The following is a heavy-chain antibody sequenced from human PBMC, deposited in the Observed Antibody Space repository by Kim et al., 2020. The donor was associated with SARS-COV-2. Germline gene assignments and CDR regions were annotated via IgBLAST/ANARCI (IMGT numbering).Heavy chain of an antibody. J-gene: IGHJ6*01. V-gene: IGHV1-2*06. Sequence: ASVKVSCKASGYTFTGYYMHWVRQAPGQGLEWMGRINPNSGGTNYAQKFQGRVTMTRDTSISTAYMELSRLRSDDTAVYYCARGETGTKYPLYYYYYGMDVWGQGTTVTVSS. D-gene: IGHD1-1*01. CDR2: INPNSGGT. CDR3: ARGETGTKYPLYYYYYGMDV. CDR1: GYTFTGYY.